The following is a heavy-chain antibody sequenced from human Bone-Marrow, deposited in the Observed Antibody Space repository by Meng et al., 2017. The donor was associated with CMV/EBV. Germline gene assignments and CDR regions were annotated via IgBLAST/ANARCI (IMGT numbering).Heavy chain of an antibody. J-gene: IGHJ4*02. CDR2: INPNSGGT. CDR3: ARLPGIAVAATLADYYFDY. D-gene: IGHD6-19*01. CDR1: GYTFTGYY. V-gene: IGHV1-2*02. Sequence: ASMKVSCKASGYTFTGYYMHWVRQAPGQGLEWMGWINPNSGGTNYAQKFQGRVTMTRDTSISTAYMELSRLRSDDTAVYYCARLPGIAVAATLADYYFDYWGQGTLVTVSS.